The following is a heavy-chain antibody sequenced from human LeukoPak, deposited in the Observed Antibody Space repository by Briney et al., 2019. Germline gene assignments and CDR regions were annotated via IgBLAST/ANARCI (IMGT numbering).Heavy chain of an antibody. V-gene: IGHV5-51*03. CDR1: GSSFSNFW. CDR2: IYPGDSDT. CDR3: ASQFDDGGSYGY. J-gene: IGHJ4*02. Sequence: KPGESLTISCKGSGSSFSNFWIGWVRQMPGNGLEWMGLIYPGDSDTRYNPSLQGQVTISADKSISTAYLQWSSLKASDTAMYYCASQFDDGGSYGYWGQGTLVTVSS. D-gene: IGHD1-26*01.